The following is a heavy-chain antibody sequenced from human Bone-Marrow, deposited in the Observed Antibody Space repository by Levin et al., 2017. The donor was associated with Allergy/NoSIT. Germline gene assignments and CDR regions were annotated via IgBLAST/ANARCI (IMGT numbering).Heavy chain of an antibody. CDR2: IRIGGEL. CDR1: GFTLSSYA. Sequence: GGSLRLSCAASGFTLSSYAMNWVRQAPGKGLEWLSRIRIGGELYYADAVKGRFTTSRDIGKNSLYLQMNSLRDEDTAVYYCARDGGQGGENDYWGQGILVTVSS. J-gene: IGHJ4*02. V-gene: IGHV3-48*02. CDR3: ARDGGQGGENDY. D-gene: IGHD2-15*01.